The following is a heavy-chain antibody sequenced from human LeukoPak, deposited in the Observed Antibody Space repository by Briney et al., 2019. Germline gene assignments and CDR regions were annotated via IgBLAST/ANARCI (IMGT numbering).Heavy chain of an antibody. D-gene: IGHD6-19*01. J-gene: IGHJ4*02. Sequence: GGSLRLSCAASGFTVSRYWMHWVRQAPGKGLVWVARMNSDGSSINYGDSVKGRFTISRDNAKNTLYLQMNSLRAEDTAVYYCSRDGGWSFGYWGQGTLVTVSS. CDR3: SRDGGWSFGY. V-gene: IGHV3-74*01. CDR1: GFTVSRYW. CDR2: MNSDGSSI.